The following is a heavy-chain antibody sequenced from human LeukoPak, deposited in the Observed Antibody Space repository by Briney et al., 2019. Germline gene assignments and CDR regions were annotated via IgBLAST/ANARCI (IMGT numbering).Heavy chain of an antibody. Sequence: GASVKVSCKASGGTFSSYAISWVRQAPGQGLEWMGGIIPIFGTTNYAQKFQGRVTVTADKSTSTAYMELSSLRLEDTAVYYCARGSDYVWEYYGHYWGQGTLVTVSS. D-gene: IGHD3-16*01. CDR3: ARGSDYVWEYYGHY. V-gene: IGHV1-69*06. J-gene: IGHJ4*02. CDR1: GGTFSSYA. CDR2: IIPIFGTT.